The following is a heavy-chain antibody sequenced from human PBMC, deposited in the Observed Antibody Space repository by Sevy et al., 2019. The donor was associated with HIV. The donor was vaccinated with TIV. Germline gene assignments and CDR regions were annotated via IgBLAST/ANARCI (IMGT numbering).Heavy chain of an antibody. V-gene: IGHV4-38-2*02. J-gene: IGHJ2*01. D-gene: IGHD6-19*01. CDR3: ASASSGEDWYFDL. CDR1: GYSISSGYY. CDR2: IYHSGST. Sequence: SETLSLTCTVSGYSISSGYYWGWIRQPPGKGLEWIGSIYHSGSTYYNPSLKSRVTISVDTSKNQFSLKLSSVTAADTVVYYCASASSGEDWYFDLWGRGTLVTVSS.